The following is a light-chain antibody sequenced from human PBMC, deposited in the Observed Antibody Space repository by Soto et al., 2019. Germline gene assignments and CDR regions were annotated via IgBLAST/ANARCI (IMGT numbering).Light chain of an antibody. CDR1: QIIVNN. Sequence: EILVAQSPVTLSVARGERATRSCRASQIIVNNVAWYQQKPGQAPRLLIHGASTRAKGIPARFTGSGSRTEFTLTISRMQSGYFAIYYCQQHDDWPRTFSPGPKLHIK. J-gene: IGKJ1*01. CDR2: GAS. V-gene: IGKV3-15*01. CDR3: QQHDDWPRT.